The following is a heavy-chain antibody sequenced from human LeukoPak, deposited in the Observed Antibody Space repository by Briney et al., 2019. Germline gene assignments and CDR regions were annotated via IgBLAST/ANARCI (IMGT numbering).Heavy chain of an antibody. J-gene: IGHJ4*02. D-gene: IGHD2-15*01. Sequence: PSETLSLTCTVTGGSIIDNSFYWGWIRQPPGKGLEWIGRIFHSGTTNYNPSLERRVTIAVDTSKNQFSLKLSSVTAADTAVYYCASRGSYCSGGSCHGDYWGQGTLVTVSS. CDR3: ASRGSYCSGGSCHGDY. V-gene: IGHV4-39*01. CDR1: GGSIIDNSFY. CDR2: IFHSGTT.